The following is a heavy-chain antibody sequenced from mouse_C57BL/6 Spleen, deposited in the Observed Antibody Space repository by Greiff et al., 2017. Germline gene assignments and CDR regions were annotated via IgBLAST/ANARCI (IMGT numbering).Heavy chain of an antibody. D-gene: IGHD2-2*01. CDR1: GFTFSDYY. V-gene: IGHV5-16*01. Sequence: EVKLVESEGGLVQPGSSMKLSCTASGFTFSDYYMAWVRQVPEKGLEWVANINYDGSSTYYLDSLKSRFIISRDNAKNILYLQMSSLKSEDTATYYCARGENGYYLDYWGQGTTLTVSS. J-gene: IGHJ2*01. CDR2: INYDGSST. CDR3: ARGENGYYLDY.